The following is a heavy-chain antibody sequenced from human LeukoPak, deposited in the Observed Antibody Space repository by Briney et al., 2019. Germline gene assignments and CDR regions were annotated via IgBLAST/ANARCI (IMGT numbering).Heavy chain of an antibody. CDR1: GGSITRSTTYY. J-gene: IGHJ5*02. V-gene: IGHV4-39*01. D-gene: IGHD1-7*01. CDR3: VRRGTTLFDP. CDR2: IHHTGST. Sequence: SGTLSLTCTVSGGSITRSTTYYWGWIRQPPGKGLEWIASIHHTGSTDFNPSLKSRVTLAIDTSNNQFSLRLSSVTAADTAFYYCVRRGTTLFDPWGQGTLVTVSS.